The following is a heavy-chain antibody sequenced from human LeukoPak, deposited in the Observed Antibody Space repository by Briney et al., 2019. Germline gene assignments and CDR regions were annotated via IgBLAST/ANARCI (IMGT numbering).Heavy chain of an antibody. V-gene: IGHV4-34*01. CDR3: AIGWGIAAAGTGVFDY. Sequence: SETLSLTCAVYGGSFSGYYWSWIRQPPGKGLEWIGEINHSGSTNYNPSLKSRVTISVDTSKNQFSLKLSSVTAADTAVYYCAIGWGIAAAGTGVFDYWAREPWSPSPQ. J-gene: IGHJ4*02. CDR1: GGSFSGYY. CDR2: INHSGST. D-gene: IGHD6-13*01.